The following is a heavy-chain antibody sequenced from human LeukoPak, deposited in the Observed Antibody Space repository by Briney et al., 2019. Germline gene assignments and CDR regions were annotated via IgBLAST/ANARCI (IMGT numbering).Heavy chain of an antibody. D-gene: IGHD4-17*01. J-gene: IGHJ5*02. CDR1: GGSISSGGYY. Sequence: SETLSLTCTVSGGSISSGGYYWSWIRQHPGKGLEWIGYIYYSGSTYYNPSLKSRVTISVDTSKNQFSLKLSSVTAADTAVYYCARVLYGDYANWFDPWGQGTLVTVSS. CDR2: IYYSGST. V-gene: IGHV4-31*03. CDR3: ARVLYGDYANWFDP.